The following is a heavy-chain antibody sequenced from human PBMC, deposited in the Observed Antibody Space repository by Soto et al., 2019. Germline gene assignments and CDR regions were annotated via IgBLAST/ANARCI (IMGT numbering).Heavy chain of an antibody. CDR1: GGIFSSYA. Sequence: QEQLVQSGAEVKKPGSSVKVSCKASGGIFSSYAISWVRQAPGQGLEWMGGIIPIFGTANYAQKFQGRVTITADEATNTAYMDLSRLKSEDTAIYYCGRGGSGYVWFNEFWGQGTLVTVAS. J-gene: IGHJ4*02. CDR3: GRGGSGYVWFNEF. CDR2: IIPIFGTA. V-gene: IGHV1-69*01. D-gene: IGHD3-22*01.